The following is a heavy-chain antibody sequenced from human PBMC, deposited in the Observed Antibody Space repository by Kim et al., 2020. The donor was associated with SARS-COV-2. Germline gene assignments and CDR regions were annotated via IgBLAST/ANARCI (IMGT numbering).Heavy chain of an antibody. CDR2: IWYDGSNK. CDR3: ARDSANSGYDFYYYYYGMDV. V-gene: IGHV3-33*01. J-gene: IGHJ6*02. D-gene: IGHD5-12*01. Sequence: GVSLRLSCAASGFTFSSYGMHWVRQAPGKGLEWVAVIWYDGSNKYYADSVKGRFTISRDNSKNTLYLQMNSLRAEDTAVYYCARDSANSGYDFYYYYYGMDVWGQGTTVTVSS. CDR1: GFTFSSYG.